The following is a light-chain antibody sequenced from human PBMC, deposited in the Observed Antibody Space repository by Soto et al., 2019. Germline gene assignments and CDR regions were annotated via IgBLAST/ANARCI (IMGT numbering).Light chain of an antibody. CDR1: QSVNSRF. Sequence: EIVLTQSPGTLSLSPGERATLSCRASQSVNSRFLAWYQQKPGQAPRLLMYGASTRATGIPDRFSGSGSGADFTLTISRLEPEAVAVYYCQQYGSSPPIYTFGQGTKLEIK. V-gene: IGKV3-20*01. CDR2: GAS. CDR3: QQYGSSPPIYT. J-gene: IGKJ2*01.